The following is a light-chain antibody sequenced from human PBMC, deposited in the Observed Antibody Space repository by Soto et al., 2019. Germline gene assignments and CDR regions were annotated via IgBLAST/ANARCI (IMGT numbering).Light chain of an antibody. V-gene: IGKV3-11*01. Sequence: EIVLTQSPATLSLSPGGGSALPCRASQNIGTYLAWYQQKRGQAPRLVIYDASSRASGVPARFSGSGSGTDFTLAISSLEPEDFAIYYCQQRRNWPVTFGGGTKVDIK. J-gene: IGKJ4*01. CDR2: DAS. CDR3: QQRRNWPVT. CDR1: QNIGTY.